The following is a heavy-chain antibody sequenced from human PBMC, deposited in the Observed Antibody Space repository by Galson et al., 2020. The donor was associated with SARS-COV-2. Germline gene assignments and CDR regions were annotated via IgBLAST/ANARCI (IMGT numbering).Heavy chain of an antibody. CDR3: AKAPYSFSTDGAYHSDY. D-gene: IGHD5-18*01. Sequence: GESLKISCTASGFSFSSYAMSWVRQAPGKGLELVSVTSGSGTSTNYADSVKGRFTLSRDNSRNTLYLQMNSLRADDSAMYYCAKAPYSFSTDGAYHSDYWGQGTLVVVSS. J-gene: IGHJ4*02. CDR2: TSGSGTST. CDR1: GFSFSSYA. V-gene: IGHV3-23*01.